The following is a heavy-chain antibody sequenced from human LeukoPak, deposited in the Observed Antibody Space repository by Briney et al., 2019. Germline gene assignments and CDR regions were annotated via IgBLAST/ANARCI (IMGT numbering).Heavy chain of an antibody. V-gene: IGHV4-31*03. Sequence: PSQTLSLTCTVSGGSISSGGYYWSWIRQHPGKGLEWIGYIYYSGSTYYNPSLKSRVTMSVDTSKNQFSLKLSSVTAADTAVYYCARDGPAAGTRFFGEDYWGQGTLVTVSS. J-gene: IGHJ4*02. CDR1: GGSISSGGYY. CDR3: ARDGPAAGTRFFGEDY. D-gene: IGHD6-13*01. CDR2: IYYSGST.